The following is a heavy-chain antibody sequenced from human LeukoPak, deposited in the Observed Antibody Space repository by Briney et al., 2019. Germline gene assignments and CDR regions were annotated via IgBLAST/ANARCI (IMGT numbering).Heavy chain of an antibody. D-gene: IGHD3-10*01. CDR1: GFTVSSNY. CDR2: IYSGGNT. CDR3: ASGSGSYGTPYYYMDV. J-gene: IGHJ6*03. Sequence: GVLRLSCVASGFTVSSNYMSWVRHAPGEGLECVSFIYSGGNTYYADSVKCRFTISRDNSKNTLYLQMSSLRAEDTAVYYCASGSGSYGTPYYYMDVWGKGTMVTVSS. V-gene: IGHV3-53*01.